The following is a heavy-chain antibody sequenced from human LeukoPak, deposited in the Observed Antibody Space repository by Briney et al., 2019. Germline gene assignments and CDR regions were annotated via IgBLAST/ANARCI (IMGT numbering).Heavy chain of an antibody. CDR1: GFTFSSYG. V-gene: IGHV3-30*18. CDR2: ISYDGSNK. CDR3: AKDKWDYYGSFDY. Sequence: PGGSLRLSCAASGFTFSSYGMHWVRQAPGKGLEWVAVISYDGSNKYYADSVKGRFTISRDNSKNTLYLQMNSLRAEDTAVYYSAKDKWDYYGSFDYWGQGTLVTVSS. J-gene: IGHJ4*02. D-gene: IGHD3-10*01.